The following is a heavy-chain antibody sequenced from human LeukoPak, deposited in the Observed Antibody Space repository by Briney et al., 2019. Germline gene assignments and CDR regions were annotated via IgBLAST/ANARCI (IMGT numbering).Heavy chain of an antibody. Sequence: GGSLRLSCAASGFTFSSYAMSWVRQAPGKGLEWVSAISGSGGSTYYADSVKGRFTISRDNSKNTLYLQMNSLRAVDTAVYYCAKDLGTMVRVYYFDYWGQGTLVTVSS. V-gene: IGHV3-23*01. J-gene: IGHJ4*02. CDR2: ISGSGGST. CDR1: GFTFSSYA. D-gene: IGHD3-10*01. CDR3: AKDLGTMVRVYYFDY.